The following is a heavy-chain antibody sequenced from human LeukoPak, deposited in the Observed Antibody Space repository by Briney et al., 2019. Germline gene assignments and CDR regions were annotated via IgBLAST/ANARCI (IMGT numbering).Heavy chain of an antibody. CDR2: IIPIFGTA. CDR1: GYTFTSYG. Sequence: SVKVSCKASGYTFTSYGISWVRQAPGQGLEWMGGIIPIFGTANYAQKFQGRVTITTDESTSTAYMELSSLRSEDTAVYYCARARGYCSSTSCYSSDYWGQGTLVTVSS. CDR3: ARARGYCSSTSCYSSDY. J-gene: IGHJ4*02. V-gene: IGHV1-69*05. D-gene: IGHD2-2*01.